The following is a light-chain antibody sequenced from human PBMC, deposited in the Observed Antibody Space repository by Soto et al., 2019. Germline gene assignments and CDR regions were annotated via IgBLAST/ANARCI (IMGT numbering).Light chain of an antibody. CDR3: SSYTGSSTSV. Sequence: QSALTQPVSVSGSPGQSITISCTGTSNDVGGYNYVSWYQQHPGKAPKLMIYDVSNRPSGVSNRFSGSKSANTASLTISGLQTEDESYYYCSSYTGSSTSVFGTESKVPVL. CDR2: DVS. J-gene: IGLJ1*01. V-gene: IGLV2-14*03. CDR1: SNDVGGYNY.